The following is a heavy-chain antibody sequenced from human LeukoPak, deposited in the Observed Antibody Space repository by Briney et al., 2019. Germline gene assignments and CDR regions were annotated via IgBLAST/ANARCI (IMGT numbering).Heavy chain of an antibody. CDR3: AKDPLAAAGTFSPSSEYFDY. D-gene: IGHD6-13*01. CDR2: ISGGGGST. CDR1: GFTFSSYA. V-gene: IGHV3-23*01. Sequence: GGSLRLSCAASGFTFSSYAMSWVRQAPGKGLEWVSAISGGGGSTYYADSVKGRFTISRDNSKNTLYLQMNSLRAEDTAVYYCAKDPLAAAGTFSPSSEYFDYWGQGTLVTVSS. J-gene: IGHJ4*02.